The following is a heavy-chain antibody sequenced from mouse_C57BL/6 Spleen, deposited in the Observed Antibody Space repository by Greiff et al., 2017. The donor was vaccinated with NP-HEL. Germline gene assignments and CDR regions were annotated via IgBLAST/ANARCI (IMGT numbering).Heavy chain of an antibody. J-gene: IGHJ4*01. CDR3: ARFDGYYHYAMDY. CDR1: GYTFTSYW. CDR2: IYPGSGST. Sequence: VQLQQSGAELVKPGASVKMSCKASGYTFTSYWITWVKQRPGQGLEWIGDIYPGSGSTNYNEKFKSKATLTVDTSSSTAYMQLSSLTSEDSAVYYWARFDGYYHYAMDYWGQGTSVTVSS. D-gene: IGHD2-3*01. V-gene: IGHV1-55*01.